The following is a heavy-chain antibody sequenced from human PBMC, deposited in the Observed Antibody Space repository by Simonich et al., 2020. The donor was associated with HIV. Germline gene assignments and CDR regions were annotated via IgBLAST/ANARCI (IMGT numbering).Heavy chain of an antibody. CDR1: VFSLSTSGLV. D-gene: IGHD3-16*01. CDR3: AHSRLGGTVY. V-gene: IGHV2-5*01. Sequence: HITFKESCPTLVKPTQTLTLTCTFSVFSLSTSGLVICWIRQPPVKALEWLALMYWNYDKRYIPSMKSRLTITKDTSKNQVVLTMTNMDPVDTATYYCAHSRLGGTVYWGQGTLVTVSS. J-gene: IGHJ4*02. CDR2: MYWNYDK.